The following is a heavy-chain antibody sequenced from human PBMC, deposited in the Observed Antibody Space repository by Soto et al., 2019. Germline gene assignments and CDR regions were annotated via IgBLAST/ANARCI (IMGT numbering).Heavy chain of an antibody. Sequence: SETLSLTFAVSGGSFTSNNWWTWVRQPPGQGLEWIGEIYRTGSTNYNPSLKIRVTISLDKSENQFSLKVTSLTAADTAVYYCASRHLGTSVHXWGQGTLVTVSX. J-gene: IGHJ4*02. V-gene: IGHV4-4*02. D-gene: IGHD1-7*01. CDR1: GGSFTSNNW. CDR3: ASRHLGTSVHX. CDR2: IYRTGST.